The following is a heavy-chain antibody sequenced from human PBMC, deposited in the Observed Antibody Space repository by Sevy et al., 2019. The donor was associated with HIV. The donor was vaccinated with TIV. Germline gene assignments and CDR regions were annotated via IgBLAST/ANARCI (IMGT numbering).Heavy chain of an antibody. Sequence: GGSLRLSCAASGFTFSSYWMHWVRQGPGRGLVWVSRINGDGSRTDYADSVKGRFSISRDNARNTLFLQMNSLRAEDTAVYYCARDVQVYGSTNRYTTFFDPWGQGTLVTVSS. D-gene: IGHD3-16*02. J-gene: IGHJ5*02. CDR3: ARDVQVYGSTNRYTTFFDP. CDR2: INGDGSRT. CDR1: GFTFSSYW. V-gene: IGHV3-74*01.